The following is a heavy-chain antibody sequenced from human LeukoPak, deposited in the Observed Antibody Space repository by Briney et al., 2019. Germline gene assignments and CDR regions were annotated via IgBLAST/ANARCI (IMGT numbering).Heavy chain of an antibody. CDR1: GFTISRHY. J-gene: IGHJ4*02. V-gene: IGHV3-53*01. CDR2: SYSGGST. CDR3: AKNFNLMGATVFDY. Sequence: GGSLRLSCAASGFTISRHYMSWVRQAPGKGLEWVALSYSGGSTYYADSVKGRFTISRDNSKNTLYLQMNSLRAEDTAVYYCAKNFNLMGATVFDYWGQGTLVTVSS. D-gene: IGHD1-26*01.